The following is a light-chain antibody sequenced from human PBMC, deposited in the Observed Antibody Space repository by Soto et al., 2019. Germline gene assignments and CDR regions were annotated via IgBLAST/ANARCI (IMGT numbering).Light chain of an antibody. CDR2: KAS. CDR3: QHYNSYPLT. V-gene: IGKV1-5*03. CDR1: QSISSW. J-gene: IGKJ4*01. Sequence: DIQMTQSPSTLSASVGDRVTITCRASQSISSWLAWYQQKPGNAPKLLIFKASTLESGVPSRFSGSGSGTEFTLTITSLQPDDFATYYCQHYNSYPLTFGGGTKVEIK.